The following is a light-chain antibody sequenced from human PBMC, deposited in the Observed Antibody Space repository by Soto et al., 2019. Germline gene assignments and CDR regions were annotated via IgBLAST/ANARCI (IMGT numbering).Light chain of an antibody. CDR1: QNVDTN. CDR2: GAS. J-gene: IGKJ3*01. CDR3: QQYSSWRPLT. Sequence: EIVMTQSPATLSVSPGERATLSCRASQNVDTNLAWYQQRLGQGPRLLIYGASVRATGIPARFRGSGSGTEFTLTIIGRQSEDFAVYFCQQYSSWRPLTFGPGTKVDLK. V-gene: IGKV3-15*01.